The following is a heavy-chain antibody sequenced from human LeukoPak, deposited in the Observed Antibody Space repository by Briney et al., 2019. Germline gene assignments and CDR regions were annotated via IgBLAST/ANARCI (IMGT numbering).Heavy chain of an antibody. V-gene: IGHV4-39*01. D-gene: IGHD5-12*01. CDR3: ARGEATKGFDP. J-gene: IGHJ5*02. Sequence: PSETLSLTCTVSGGSISSSSYYWGWIRQPPGKGLEWIGSIYYSGSTYYNPSLKSRITISVDTSKNQFSLKLSSVTAADTAVYYCARGEATKGFDPWGQGTLVTVSS. CDR2: IYYSGST. CDR1: GGSISSSSYY.